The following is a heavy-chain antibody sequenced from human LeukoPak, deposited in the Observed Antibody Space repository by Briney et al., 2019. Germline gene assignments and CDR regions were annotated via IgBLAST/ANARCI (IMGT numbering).Heavy chain of an antibody. CDR2: IWYDGSNK. D-gene: IGHD3-22*01. J-gene: IGHJ4*02. CDR3: ARDQHYYDSSGYYFDY. CDR1: GFTFSSYG. V-gene: IGHV3-33*01. Sequence: GRSLRLSCAASGFTFSSYGMHWVRQAPGKGLEWVAVIWYDGSNKYYADSVKGRFTISRDNSKNTLYLQMNSLRAEDTAVYYCARDQHYYDSSGYYFDYWGQGTLVTVSP.